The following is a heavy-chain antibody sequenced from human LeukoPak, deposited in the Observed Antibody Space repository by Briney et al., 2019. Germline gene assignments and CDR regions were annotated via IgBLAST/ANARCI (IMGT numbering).Heavy chain of an antibody. CDR2: IYSDGST. Sequence: PGGSLRLSCAASGFTVSYTYMTWVRQAPGKGLEWVSVIYSDGSTSYADPVKGRFTISRDNSKNTLYLQMNSLRAEDTAVYYCSSGEYWGQGTLVTVSS. CDR3: SSGEY. J-gene: IGHJ4*02. V-gene: IGHV3-53*01. CDR1: GFTVSYTY. D-gene: IGHD3-10*01.